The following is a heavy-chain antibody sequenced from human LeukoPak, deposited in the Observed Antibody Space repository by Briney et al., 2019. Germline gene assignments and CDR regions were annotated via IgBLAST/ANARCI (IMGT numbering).Heavy chain of an antibody. V-gene: IGHV4-34*01. CDR1: GGSFSGYY. Sequence: SETLSRTCAVYGGSFSGYYWSWIRQPPGKGLEWIGEINHSGSTNYNPSLKSRVTISVDTSKNQFSLKLGSVTAADTAVYYCARGLGIYYGSGSYNYWGQGTLVTVSS. J-gene: IGHJ4*02. CDR2: INHSGST. D-gene: IGHD3-10*01. CDR3: ARGLGIYYGSGSYNY.